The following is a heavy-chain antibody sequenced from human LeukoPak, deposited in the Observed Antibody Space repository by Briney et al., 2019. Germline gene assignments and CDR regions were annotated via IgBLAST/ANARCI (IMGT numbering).Heavy chain of an antibody. CDR3: ARGKWLPTYNWFDP. Sequence: GASVKVSCKASGYTFTGYYMHWVRQAPGQGLEWMGWINPNSGGTNYAQKFQGRATMTRDTSISTAYMELSRLRSDDTAVYYCARGKWLPTYNWFDPWGQGTLVTVSS. V-gene: IGHV1-2*02. D-gene: IGHD3-22*01. CDR2: INPNSGGT. CDR1: GYTFTGYY. J-gene: IGHJ5*02.